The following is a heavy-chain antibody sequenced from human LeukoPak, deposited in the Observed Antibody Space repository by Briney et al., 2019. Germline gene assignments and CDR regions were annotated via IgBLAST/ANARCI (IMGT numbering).Heavy chain of an antibody. D-gene: IGHD1-26*01. CDR1: GYSISSGYY. V-gene: IGHV4-38-2*01. CDR2: IYHNGNT. CDR3: ARLGLVGATDY. J-gene: IGHJ4*02. Sequence: SETLSLTCAVSGYSISSGYYWGWIRQPPRKGLEWIGSIYHNGNTYYNPSLKSRVTISVDTSKNEFSLKLSSVTAADTAVYYCARLGLVGATDYWGQGTLVTVSS.